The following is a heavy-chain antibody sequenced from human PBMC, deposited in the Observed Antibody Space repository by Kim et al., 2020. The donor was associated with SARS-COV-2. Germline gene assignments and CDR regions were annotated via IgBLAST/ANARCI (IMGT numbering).Heavy chain of an antibody. CDR1: GFTFSSYG. CDR3: ARDFRFGEDDAFDI. Sequence: GGSLRLSCAASGFTFSSYGMHWVRQAPGKGLEWVAVIGYDGSNKYYADSVKGRFTISRDNSKNTLYLQMNSLRAEDTAVYYCARDFRFGEDDAFDIWGQGTMVTVSS. V-gene: IGHV3-33*01. J-gene: IGHJ3*02. CDR2: IGYDGSNK. D-gene: IGHD3-10*01.